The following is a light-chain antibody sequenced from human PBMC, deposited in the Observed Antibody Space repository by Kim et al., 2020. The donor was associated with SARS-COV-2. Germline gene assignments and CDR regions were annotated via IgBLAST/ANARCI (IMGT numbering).Light chain of an antibody. V-gene: IGKV1-39*01. Sequence: ASVGDRATITCRASQHISNYVNWYQQKPGRAPQLLIHSASTLHSGVPSRFSASGSGTDFTLSISGLQPEDFASYYCQQTYATSWTFGQGTKVDIK. J-gene: IGKJ1*01. CDR3: QQTYATSWT. CDR1: QHISNY. CDR2: SAS.